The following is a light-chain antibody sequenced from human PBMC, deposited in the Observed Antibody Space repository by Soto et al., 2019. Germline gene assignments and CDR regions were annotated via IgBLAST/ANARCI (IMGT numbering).Light chain of an antibody. V-gene: IGLV1-47*01. Sequence: QSVLTQPPSASGTPGQRVTISCSGSSSNIGSNYVYWYQQLPGTAPKLLIYRNNQRPSGVPDRFSGSKSGTSASLAISGLRPEDEADYYCAAWDDSLSGPRVFGGGTKVTVL. CDR2: RNN. CDR1: SSNIGSNY. CDR3: AAWDDSLSGPRV. J-gene: IGLJ2*01.